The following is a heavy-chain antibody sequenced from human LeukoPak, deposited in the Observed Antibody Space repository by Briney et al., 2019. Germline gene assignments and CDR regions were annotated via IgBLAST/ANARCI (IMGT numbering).Heavy chain of an antibody. Sequence: PSQTLSLTCTVSGGSISSGSYYWSWIRQPAGKGLEWIGRIYTSGSTNYNPSLKSRVTLSVDTSKNQFSLKLSSVTAADTAVYYCARDSRRIVGDPQGFDYWGQGTLVTVSS. CDR2: IYTSGST. CDR3: ARDSRRIVGDPQGFDY. J-gene: IGHJ4*02. D-gene: IGHD1-26*01. CDR1: GGSISSGSYY. V-gene: IGHV4-61*02.